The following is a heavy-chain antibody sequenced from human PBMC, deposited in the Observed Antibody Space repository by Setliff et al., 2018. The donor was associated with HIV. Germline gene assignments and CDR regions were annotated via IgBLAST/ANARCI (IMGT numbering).Heavy chain of an antibody. Sequence: SETLSLTRTVSDDSITGYYWSWIRQSPGKGLQCIGYIFESGGTNYNPSLRSRVTISMDTSKRQFSLTLTSVTAADTAVYYCARTARVFDFWGQGILVTVSS. CDR3: ARTARVFDF. CDR1: DDSITGYY. J-gene: IGHJ4*02. CDR2: IFESGGT. V-gene: IGHV4-4*09.